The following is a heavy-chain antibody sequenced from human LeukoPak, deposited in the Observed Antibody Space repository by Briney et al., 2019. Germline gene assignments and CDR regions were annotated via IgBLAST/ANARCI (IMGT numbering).Heavy chain of an antibody. CDR2: IYYSGST. J-gene: IGHJ6*02. Sequence: PSETLSLTCTVSGGSISSYYWSWIRQPPGKGLEWIGYIYYSGSTNCNPSLKSRVTISVDTSKNQFSLKLSSVTAADTAVYYCARDRNIAAAGTYRYYYYGMDVWGQGTTVTVSS. V-gene: IGHV4-59*01. CDR3: ARDRNIAAAGTYRYYYYGMDV. CDR1: GGSISSYY. D-gene: IGHD6-13*01.